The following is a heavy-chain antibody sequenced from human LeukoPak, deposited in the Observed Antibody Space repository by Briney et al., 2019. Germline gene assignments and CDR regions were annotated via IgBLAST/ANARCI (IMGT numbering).Heavy chain of an antibody. CDR3: AKGTTYYDILTGYYAFDI. Sequence: PGGSLRLSCAASGFTFSSYAMSWVRQAPGKGLEWVSAISGSGGSTYYADSVKGRFTISRDNSKNTLYLQMNSLRAEDTAVYYCAKGTTYYDILTGYYAFDIWGQGTMVTVSS. D-gene: IGHD3-9*01. J-gene: IGHJ3*02. V-gene: IGHV3-23*01. CDR1: GFTFSSYA. CDR2: ISGSGGST.